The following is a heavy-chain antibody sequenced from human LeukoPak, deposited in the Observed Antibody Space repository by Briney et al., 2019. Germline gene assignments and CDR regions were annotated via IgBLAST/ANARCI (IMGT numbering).Heavy chain of an antibody. J-gene: IGHJ4*02. CDR3: ARGVGLTQGGTFDY. Sequence: SETLSLTCTVSGGSISSYYWSWIRQPPGKGLEWIGYFYDSGTTNYNPSLESRVTISVDTSKNQFSLKLSSVTAADTAVFYCARGVGLTQGGTFDYWGQGTLVTVSS. D-gene: IGHD1-1*01. V-gene: IGHV4-59*01. CDR2: FYDSGTT. CDR1: GGSISSYY.